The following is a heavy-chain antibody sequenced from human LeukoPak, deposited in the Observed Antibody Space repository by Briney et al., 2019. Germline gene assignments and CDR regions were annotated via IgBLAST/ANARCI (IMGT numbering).Heavy chain of an antibody. J-gene: IGHJ6*03. CDR2: IYYSGST. D-gene: IGHD3-10*01. Sequence: PSETLSLTCTVSGGAISSYYWSWIRQPPGKGLEWIGYIYYSGSTNYNPSLKSRVTISVDTSKNQFSLKLSSVTAADTAVYYCAREGRFGELLSNYYYYYMDVWGKGTTVTISS. V-gene: IGHV4-59*01. CDR1: GGAISSYY. CDR3: AREGRFGELLSNYYYYYMDV.